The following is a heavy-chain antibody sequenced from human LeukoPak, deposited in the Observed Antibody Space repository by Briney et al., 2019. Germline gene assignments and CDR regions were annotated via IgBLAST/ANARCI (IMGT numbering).Heavy chain of an antibody. D-gene: IGHD3-10*01. CDR2: IKQDGNEI. Sequence: GGSLRLSCAASGFTFSSHWMTWVRQAPGKGLEWVANIKQDGNEINYVDSVKGRFTISRDNAKTSLYLQMNSLRAEDTALYYCAREIVRRGSGTDNKSYFDSWGPRTLSPSPQ. J-gene: IGHJ4*03. V-gene: IGHV3-7*01. CDR1: GFTFSSHW. CDR3: AREIVRRGSGTDNKSYFDS.